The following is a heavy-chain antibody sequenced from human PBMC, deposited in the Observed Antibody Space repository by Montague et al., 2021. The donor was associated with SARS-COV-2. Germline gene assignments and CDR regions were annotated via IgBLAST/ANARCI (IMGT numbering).Heavy chain of an antibody. Sequence: SLRLSCAAFGFTFSSYALHWVRQAPVKGPEWVAVISYNVRNKQFXDSXHGRTTISRDNSKNTLYLQVDSLRTDDTAVYYCAREPKPVGYSYGYTFFDYWGQGTLVTVSS. CDR3: AREPKPVGYSYGYTFFDY. D-gene: IGHD5-18*01. J-gene: IGHJ4*02. CDR2: ISYNVRNK. V-gene: IGHV3-30*03. CDR1: GFTFSSYA.